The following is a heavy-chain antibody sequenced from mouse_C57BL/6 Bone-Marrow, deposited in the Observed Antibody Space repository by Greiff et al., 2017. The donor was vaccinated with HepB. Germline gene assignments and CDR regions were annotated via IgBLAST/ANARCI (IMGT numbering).Heavy chain of an antibody. V-gene: IGHV7-3*01. CDR3: ARYIYYGFMDY. CDR1: GFTFTDYY. J-gene: IGHJ4*01. D-gene: IGHD2-2*01. Sequence: EVMLVESGGGLVQPGGSLSLSCAASGFTFTDYYMSWVRQPPGKALEWLGFIRNKANGYTTEYSASVKGRFTISRDNSQSILYLQMNALRAEDSATYYCARYIYYGFMDYWGQGTSVTVSS. CDR2: IRNKANGYTT.